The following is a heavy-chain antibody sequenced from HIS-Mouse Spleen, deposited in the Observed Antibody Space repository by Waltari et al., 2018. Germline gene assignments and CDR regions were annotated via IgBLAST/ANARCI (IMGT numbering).Heavy chain of an antibody. D-gene: IGHD5-12*01. Sequence: STNYNPSLKSRVTMSVDTSKNQFSLKLSSVTAADTAVYYCAREGVRGYSFYWGQGTLVTVSS. V-gene: IGHV4-4*07. J-gene: IGHJ4*02. CDR3: AREGVRGYSFY. CDR2: ST.